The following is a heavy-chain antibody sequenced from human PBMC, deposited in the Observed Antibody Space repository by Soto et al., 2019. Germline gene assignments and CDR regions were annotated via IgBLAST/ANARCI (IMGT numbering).Heavy chain of an antibody. V-gene: IGHV4-39*01. Sequence: SETLSLTCTVSGGSISSSSYYWGWIRQPPGKGMELIGIIYYSGSTYYNPSLKSRVIISVDTSNNQFSLKLSSVTAADTAVYYCASLYDSSGYYYSGMDVWGQGTTVT. J-gene: IGHJ6*02. CDR1: GGSISSSSYY. CDR2: IYYSGST. D-gene: IGHD3-22*01. CDR3: ASLYDSSGYYYSGMDV.